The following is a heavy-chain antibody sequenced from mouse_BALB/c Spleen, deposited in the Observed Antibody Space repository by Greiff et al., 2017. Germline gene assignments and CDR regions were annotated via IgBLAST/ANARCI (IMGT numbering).Heavy chain of an antibody. J-gene: IGHJ4*01. CDR3: ARGREGYAMDY. Sequence: VQLQQSGPELVKPGASVKMSCKASGYTFTDYYMDWVKQSHGESFEWIGRVNPYNGGTSYNQKFKGKATLTVDKSSSTAYMELNSLTSEDSAVYYCARGREGYAMDYWGQGTSVTVSS. CDR2: VNPYNGGT. V-gene: IGHV1-19*01. CDR1: GYTFTDYY.